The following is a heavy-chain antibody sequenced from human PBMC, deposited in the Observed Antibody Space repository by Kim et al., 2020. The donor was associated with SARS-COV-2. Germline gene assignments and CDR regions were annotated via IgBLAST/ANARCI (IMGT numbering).Heavy chain of an antibody. CDR3: ARDLVRGEWLRFSNWFDP. CDR2: ISAYNGNT. CDR1: GYTFTSYG. V-gene: IGHV1-18*04. Sequence: ASVKVSCKASGYTFTSYGISWVRQAPGQGLEWMGWISAYNGNTNYAQKLQGRVTMTTDTSTSTAYMELRSLRSDDTAVYYCARDLVRGEWLRFSNWFDPWGQGTLVTVSS. J-gene: IGHJ5*02. D-gene: IGHD5-12*01.